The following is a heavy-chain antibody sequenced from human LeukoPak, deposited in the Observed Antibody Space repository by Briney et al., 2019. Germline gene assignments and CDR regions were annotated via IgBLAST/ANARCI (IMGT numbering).Heavy chain of an antibody. CDR2: IYCSGST. CDR1: GGSISSSSYY. D-gene: IGHD1-26*01. V-gene: IGHV4-39*07. Sequence: SETLSLTCTVSGGSISSSSYYWGWIRQPPGKGLEWIGSIYCSGSTFYNSSLKSRVTISVDTSKNQFSLKLSPVTAADTAVYYCARSVGATSLVDYWGQGTLVTVSS. J-gene: IGHJ4*02. CDR3: ARSVGATSLVDY.